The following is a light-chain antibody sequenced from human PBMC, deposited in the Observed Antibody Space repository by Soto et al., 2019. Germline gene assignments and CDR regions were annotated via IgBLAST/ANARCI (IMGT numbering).Light chain of an antibody. V-gene: IGLV1-40*01. J-gene: IGLJ2*01. Sequence: QSVLTQPPSVSGAPGQRVTISCTGSSSNIGAGYDVHWYQQLPGTAPKLLIFAYSSRPSGVPERFSGSNSGYTATLTIRRVEAGDEADYYCQVWDSSLDNPGIFGGGTQLTVL. CDR1: SSNIGAGYD. CDR3: QVWDSSLDNPGI. CDR2: AYS.